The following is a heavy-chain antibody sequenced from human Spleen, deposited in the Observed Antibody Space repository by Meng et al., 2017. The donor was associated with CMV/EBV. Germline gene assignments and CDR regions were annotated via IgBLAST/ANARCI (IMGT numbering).Heavy chain of an antibody. D-gene: IGHD6-13*01. J-gene: IGHJ4*02. CDR2: ISNYNGGT. Sequence: KASGLVYINYGFTWVRQAPGQRPEWMGWISNYNGGTSYEKNFQGRVTLTTDTSTRTVYLEMRGLRFDDTAVYYCARSHGSSWFTFDSWGPGTLVTVSS. CDR3: ARSHGSSWFTFDS. CDR1: GLVYINYG. V-gene: IGHV1-18*01.